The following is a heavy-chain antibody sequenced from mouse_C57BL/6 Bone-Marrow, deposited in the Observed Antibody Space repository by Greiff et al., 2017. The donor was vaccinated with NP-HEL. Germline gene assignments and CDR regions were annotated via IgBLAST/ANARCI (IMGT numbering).Heavy chain of an antibody. CDR2: INPYNGGT. D-gene: IGHD1-1*01. Sequence: EVKLVESGPVLVKPGASVKMSCKASGYTFTDYYMNWVKQSPGQSLEWIGVINPYNGGTSYNQKFKGKATLTVDKSSSTAYMALNSLTSEDSAVYYCAREVDTGVTSYYYAMDYWGQGTSVTVSS. CDR3: AREVDTGVTSYYYAMDY. CDR1: GYTFTDYY. J-gene: IGHJ4*01. V-gene: IGHV1-19*01.